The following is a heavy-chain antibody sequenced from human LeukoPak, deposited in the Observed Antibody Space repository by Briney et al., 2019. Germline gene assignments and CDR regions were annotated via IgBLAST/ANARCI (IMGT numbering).Heavy chain of an antibody. V-gene: IGHV3-9*01. J-gene: IGHJ6*03. D-gene: IGHD1-14*01. CDR3: ARDGSRRGWYKYYMDV. Sequence: PGGSLRLSCAASGFTFDDYAMHWVRQAPGKGLEWVSGISWNSGSIGYVDSVKGRFTISRDNADNSLHLQMNTLRAEDTAVYFCARDGSRRGWYKYYMDVWGKGTSVTVS. CDR2: ISWNSGSI. CDR1: GFTFDDYA.